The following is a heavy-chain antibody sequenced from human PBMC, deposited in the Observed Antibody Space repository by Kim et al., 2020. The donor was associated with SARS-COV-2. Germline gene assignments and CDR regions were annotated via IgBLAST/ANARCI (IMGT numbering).Heavy chain of an antibody. D-gene: IGHD5-12*01. CDR3: AKGTVEMATITCSLDY. V-gene: IGHV3-33*06. Sequence: GGSLRLSCAASGFTFSSYAMHWVRQAPGKGLEWVAVIWYDGSNKYYADSVKGRFTISRDNSKNTLYLQMNSLRAEDTAVYYCAKGTVEMATITCSLDYWGQGTLVTVSS. CDR2: IWYDGSNK. J-gene: IGHJ4*02. CDR1: GFTFSSYA.